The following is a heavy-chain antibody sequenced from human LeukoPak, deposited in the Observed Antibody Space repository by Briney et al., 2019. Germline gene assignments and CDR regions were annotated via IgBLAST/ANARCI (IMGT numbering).Heavy chain of an antibody. J-gene: IGHJ4*02. CDR3: AREGHYDSRGPDY. CDR1: GFTFSNYW. Sequence: PGGSLRLSCAASGFTFSNYWMPWVRQTPGKGLVWVSRLHTDGSATFYADSVKGRFTISRDNPKSTLYLQMNSLTVEDTAIYYCAREGHYDSRGPDYWGQGTLVTVSS. CDR2: LHTDGSAT. D-gene: IGHD3-22*01. V-gene: IGHV3-74*01.